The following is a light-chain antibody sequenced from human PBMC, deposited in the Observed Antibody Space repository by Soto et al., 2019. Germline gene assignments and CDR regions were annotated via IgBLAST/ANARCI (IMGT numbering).Light chain of an antibody. CDR1: QSISNS. J-gene: IGKJ4*01. V-gene: IGKV1-39*01. CDR2: ATS. CDR3: QQGYSPLLS. Sequence: DIQMTQSPSSLSVSVGDRVTITCRASQSISNSLNWLQLKPGKAPKLLMYATSTLQSGVPSRFSGSGSGTDFTLTISSLQSEDSAVYYCQQGYSPLLSFGGGTRVEIK.